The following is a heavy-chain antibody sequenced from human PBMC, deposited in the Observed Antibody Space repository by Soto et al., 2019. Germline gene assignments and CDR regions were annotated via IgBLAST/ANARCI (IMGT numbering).Heavy chain of an antibody. Sequence: EGSLRLSCADSGFTFSSYWMSWVRQAPGQGLEWVANVKYDGSQTYYVGSVKGRFTISRDNAKNSLYLQMNSLRAEDTAVYYCTRDFQGPLDYGMDVWGQGTTVTVSS. CDR2: VKYDGSQT. J-gene: IGHJ6*02. V-gene: IGHV3-7*01. CDR1: GFTFSSYW. D-gene: IGHD1-1*01. CDR3: TRDFQGPLDYGMDV.